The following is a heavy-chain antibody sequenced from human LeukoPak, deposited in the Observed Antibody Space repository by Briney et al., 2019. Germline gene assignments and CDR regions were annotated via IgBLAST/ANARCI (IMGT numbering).Heavy chain of an antibody. D-gene: IGHD6-13*01. CDR1: GFTFSDSF. Sequence: PGGSLRLSCAASGFTFSDSFMSWVRQAPEKGLEWVGRSRNKADSYTAEYAASVKGRFTISRDESKNSLYLQISSLETEDAAVYYCATSSWYRLAYWGQGSLVTVSS. J-gene: IGHJ4*02. CDR3: ATSSWYRLAY. V-gene: IGHV3-72*01. CDR2: SRNKADSYTA.